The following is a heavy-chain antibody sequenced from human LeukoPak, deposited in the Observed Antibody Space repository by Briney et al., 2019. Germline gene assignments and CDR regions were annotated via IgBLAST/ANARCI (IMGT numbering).Heavy chain of an antibody. D-gene: IGHD6-19*01. V-gene: IGHV4-59*01. CDR2: IYYSGST. CDR3: ARDSSGLNWFDP. CDR1: GGSISDSY. Sequence: SETLSLTCTVSGGSISDSYWSWIRQPPGKGLEWIGYIYYSGSTNYNPSLKSRVTISVDTSKNQFSLKLSSVTAADTAVYYCARDSSGLNWFDPWGQGTLVTVSS. J-gene: IGHJ5*02.